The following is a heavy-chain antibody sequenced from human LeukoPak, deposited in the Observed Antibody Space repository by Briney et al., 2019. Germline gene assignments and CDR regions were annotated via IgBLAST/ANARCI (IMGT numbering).Heavy chain of an antibody. V-gene: IGHV4-4*02. CDR3: ARTTEGGYTYDYFYYYYMDV. J-gene: IGHJ6*03. CDR1: GGSISSSNW. CDR2: IYHSGST. D-gene: IGHD5-18*01. Sequence: SETLSLTRAVSGGSISSSNWWSWVRQPPGKGLEWIGEIYHSGSTNYNPSLKSRVTMSVDMSKNQFSLKLRSVTAADTAVYYCARTTEGGYTYDYFYYYYMDVWGKGTTVTISS.